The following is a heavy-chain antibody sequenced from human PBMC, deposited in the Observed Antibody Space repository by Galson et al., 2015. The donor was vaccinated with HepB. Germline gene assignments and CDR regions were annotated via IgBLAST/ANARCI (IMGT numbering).Heavy chain of an antibody. J-gene: IGHJ4*02. CDR2: ISAYNGNT. CDR3: ARVPLGGGYFDY. D-gene: IGHD3-16*01. V-gene: IGHV1-18*01. CDR1: GYTFSNYG. Sequence: QSGAEVKKPGASVKVSCQASGYTFSNYGISWVRQAPGQGLEWMGWISAYNGNTKYAQNLQGRVTMTTDTSTSTAYMEVRSLRYDDTAVYYCARVPLGGGYFDYWGQGTLVTVSS.